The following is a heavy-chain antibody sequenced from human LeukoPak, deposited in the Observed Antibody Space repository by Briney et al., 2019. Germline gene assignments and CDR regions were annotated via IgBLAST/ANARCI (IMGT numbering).Heavy chain of an antibody. CDR1: GFTFSSYW. V-gene: IGHV3-23*01. J-gene: IGHJ4*02. D-gene: IGHD1-26*01. CDR2: ISGSGGST. CDR3: AKDLEWELQGSFDY. Sequence: PGGSLRLSCAASGFTFSSYWMSWVRQAPGKGLEWVSAISGSGGSTYYADSVKGRFTISRDNSKNTLYLQMNSLRAEDTAVYYCAKDLEWELQGSFDYWGQGTLVTVSS.